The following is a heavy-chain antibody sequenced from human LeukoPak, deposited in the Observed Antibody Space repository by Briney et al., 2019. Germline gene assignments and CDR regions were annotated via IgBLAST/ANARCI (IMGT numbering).Heavy chain of an antibody. CDR3: ANPNTRTRGAFDI. D-gene: IGHD2-2*01. J-gene: IGHJ3*02. CDR2: ISSSSSYT. Sequence: AGGSLRLSCAASGFTFSSYSMNWVRQAPGKGLEWVSSISSSSSYTYYADSVKGRFTISRDNAKNSLYLQMNSLRAEDTAVYYCANPNTRTRGAFDIWGQGTMVTVSS. CDR1: GFTFSSYS. V-gene: IGHV3-21*01.